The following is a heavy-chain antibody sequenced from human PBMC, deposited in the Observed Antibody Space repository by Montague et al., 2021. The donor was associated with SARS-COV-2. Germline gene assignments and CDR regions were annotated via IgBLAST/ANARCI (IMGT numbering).Heavy chain of an antibody. J-gene: IGHJ4*02. CDR2: ITSSRTT. V-gene: IGHV3-53*04. CDR1: GLTVSSTY. CDR3: ARIST. Sequence: SLRLSFSASGLTVSSTYVGWVRQAPGKGLEWVAVITSSRTTYYAESVKGRFTISRHNSNNTVSLQMSSLRLEDTAVYYCARISTWGQGTLVTVSS.